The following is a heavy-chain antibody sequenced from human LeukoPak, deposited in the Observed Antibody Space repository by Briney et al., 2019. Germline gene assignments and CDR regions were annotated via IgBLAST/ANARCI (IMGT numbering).Heavy chain of an antibody. V-gene: IGHV4-39*07. CDR3: ARVSEGSSYGYGSLTRDYYYYMDI. J-gene: IGHJ6*03. CDR2: IFYSGST. CDR1: GGSISTSNYY. D-gene: IGHD5-18*01. Sequence: PSETLSLTCTVSGGSISTSNYYWGWVRQPPGKGLEWIGNIFYSGSTYYSPSLKSRVTISLDTSRNQFSLKLRSVTAADTAVYYCARVSEGSSYGYGSLTRDYYYYMDIWGKGTTVTISS.